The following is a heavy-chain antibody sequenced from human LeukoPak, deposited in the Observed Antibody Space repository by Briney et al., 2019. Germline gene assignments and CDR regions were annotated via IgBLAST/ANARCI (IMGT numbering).Heavy chain of an antibody. D-gene: IGHD3-22*01. CDR3: AREGDYYDSSGYYGSWFDP. V-gene: IGHV4-39*07. Sequence: KPSETLSLTCTVSGGSISSSSYYWGWIRQPPGKGLEWIGSIYYSGSTYYNPSLKSRVTISVDTSKNQFSLKLSSVTAADTAVYYRAREGDYYDSSGYYGSWFDPWGQGTLVTVSS. J-gene: IGHJ5*02. CDR2: IYYSGST. CDR1: GGSISSSSYY.